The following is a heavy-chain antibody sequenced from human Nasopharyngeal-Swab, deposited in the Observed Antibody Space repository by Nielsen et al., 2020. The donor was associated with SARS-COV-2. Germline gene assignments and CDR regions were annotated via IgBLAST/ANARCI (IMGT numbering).Heavy chain of an antibody. D-gene: IGHD6-13*01. Sequence: GGSLRLSCAASGFTFSSYAMSWVRQAPGKGLEWVSVIHSDPSNTYYVDSVKGRFTISRDNSKKTLFLQMDSLRVEDTAVYYCAKGRSWRLDAFDSWGQGTLVTVSS. CDR2: IHSDPSNT. V-gene: IGHV3-23*03. J-gene: IGHJ4*02. CDR1: GFTFSSYA. CDR3: AKGRSWRLDAFDS.